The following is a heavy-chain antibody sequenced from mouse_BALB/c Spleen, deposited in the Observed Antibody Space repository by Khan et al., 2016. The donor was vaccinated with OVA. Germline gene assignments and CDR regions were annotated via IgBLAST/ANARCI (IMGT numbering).Heavy chain of an antibody. CDR2: INTNTGEP. J-gene: IGHJ3*01. CDR3: ARVYSMYGSWFAY. V-gene: IGHV9-3*02. Sequence: QIQLVQSGPELKKPGETVKISCKASGYTFTNYGMNWVKQAPGKGLKWMGWINTNTGEPTYAEEFKERFAFSLETSASTAYLQINNLKNEDTATYVCARVYSMYGSWFAYWGQGTLVTVSA. D-gene: IGHD2-14*01. CDR1: GYTFTNYG.